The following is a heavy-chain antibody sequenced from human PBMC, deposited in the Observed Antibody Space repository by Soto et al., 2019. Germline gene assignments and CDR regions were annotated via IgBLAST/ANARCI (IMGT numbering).Heavy chain of an antibody. J-gene: IGHJ4*02. V-gene: IGHV1-18*01. Sequence: AASVKVSCKASGYTFTSYGISWVRQAPGQGLEWMGWISAYNGNTNYAQKLQGRVTMTTDTSTSTAYMELRSLRSDDTAVYYCAREEYQLLFEGGRNFDYWGQGTLVTVSS. D-gene: IGHD2-2*01. CDR3: AREEYQLLFEGGRNFDY. CDR1: GYTFTSYG. CDR2: ISAYNGNT.